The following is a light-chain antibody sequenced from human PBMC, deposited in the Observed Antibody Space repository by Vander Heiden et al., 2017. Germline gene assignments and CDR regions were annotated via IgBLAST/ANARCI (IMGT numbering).Light chain of an antibody. CDR3: SQYAGSSYFGVL. CDR2: EDN. CDR1: SSDVGDFNY. J-gene: IGLJ3*02. Sequence: QSALTHPPSPSGSPGQSDTLSCPRTSSDVGDFNYVSWYPQPPAKAPNLMIYEDNKQPPGGADRLSGAKTGDTAALTVSRRQDGEEADYYYSQYAGSSYFGVLFGGGTKLTVL. V-gene: IGLV2-8*01.